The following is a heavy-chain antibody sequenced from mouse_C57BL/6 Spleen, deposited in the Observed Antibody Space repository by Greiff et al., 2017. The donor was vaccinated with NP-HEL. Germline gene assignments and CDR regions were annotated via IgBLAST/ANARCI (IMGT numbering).Heavy chain of an antibody. D-gene: IGHD2-2*01. Sequence: EVKLVESGGGLVKPGASLKLSCAASGFTFSSYAMSWVRQTPEKRLEWVATISDGGSYTYYPDNVKGRSTFTRDNTNNNLYMQMSHLKSEGTAMYYCAREGGYGRYFDYWGQGTTLTVSS. CDR2: ISDGGSYT. V-gene: IGHV5-4*03. CDR1: GFTFSSYA. CDR3: AREGGYGRYFDY. J-gene: IGHJ2*01.